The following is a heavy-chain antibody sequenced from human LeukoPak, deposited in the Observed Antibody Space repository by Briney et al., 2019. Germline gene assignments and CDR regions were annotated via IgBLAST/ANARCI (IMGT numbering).Heavy chain of an antibody. CDR2: ISGSAGST. CDR1: GFTFSSYA. J-gene: IGHJ4*02. CDR3: AKDLSRWIQLWSY. Sequence: PGGSLRLSCAASGFTFSSYAMSWVRQAPGKGLEWVSAISGSAGSTYYADSVKGRFTISRDNSKNTLYLQMNSLRAEDTAVYYCAKDLSRWIQLWSYWGRGTLVTVSS. D-gene: IGHD5-18*01. V-gene: IGHV3-23*01.